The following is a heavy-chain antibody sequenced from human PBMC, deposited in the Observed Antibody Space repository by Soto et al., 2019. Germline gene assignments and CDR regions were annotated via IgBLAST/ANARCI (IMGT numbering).Heavy chain of an antibody. V-gene: IGHV4-31*03. J-gene: IGHJ5*02. Sequence: SETLSLTCTVSGGSISSGGYYWSWIRQHPGKGLEWIGYIYYSGSTYYNPSLKSRVTISVDTSKNQFSLKLSSVTAADTAVYYCAKGDPAAGPFGPWGKETLVTVP. CDR1: GGSISSGGYY. D-gene: IGHD6-25*01. CDR3: AKGDPAAGPFGP. CDR2: IYYSGST.